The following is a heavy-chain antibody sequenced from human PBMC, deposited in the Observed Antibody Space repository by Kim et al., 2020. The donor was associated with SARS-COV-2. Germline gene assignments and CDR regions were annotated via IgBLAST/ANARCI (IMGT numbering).Heavy chain of an antibody. CDR3: AREGAHYGSGSYFKYFDY. Sequence: SVKVSCKASGGTFSSYAISWVRQAPGQGLEWMGRIIPILGIANYAQKFQGRVTITAYKSTSTAYMELSSLRSEDTAVYYCAREGAHYGSGSYFKYFDYW. CDR1: GGTFSSYA. V-gene: IGHV1-69*04. J-gene: IGHJ4*01. CDR2: IIPILGIA. D-gene: IGHD3-10*01.